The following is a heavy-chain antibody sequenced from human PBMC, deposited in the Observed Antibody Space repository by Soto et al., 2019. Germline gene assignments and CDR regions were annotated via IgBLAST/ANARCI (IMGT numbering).Heavy chain of an antibody. Sequence: QVQLVQSGAEVKKPGASVKVSCKASGYTFTSYDINWVRQATGQGLEWMGWMNPNSGNTGHPQKFQGRVTMTRNTSISTAYMELSSLRFEDTAVYYCARSPPRVERNNYAGGWFDPWGQGILVTVSS. J-gene: IGHJ5*02. CDR2: MNPNSGNT. V-gene: IGHV1-8*01. CDR3: ARSPPRVERNNYAGGWFDP. D-gene: IGHD4-4*01. CDR1: GYTFTSYD.